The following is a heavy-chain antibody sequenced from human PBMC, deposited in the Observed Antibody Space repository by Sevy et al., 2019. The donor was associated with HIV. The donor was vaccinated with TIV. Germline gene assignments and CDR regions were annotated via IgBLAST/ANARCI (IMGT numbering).Heavy chain of an antibody. J-gene: IGHJ4*02. V-gene: IGHV3-66*01. Sequence: GGSLRLSCAASGFTVNSNYMTWVRQAPGKGLEGVSVIYSDGTTYHADSVKDRFTISRDNSKYTLYLQMNSLRAEDTAVYYCARGKSGYGYALNYWGQGTLVTVSS. CDR1: GFTVNSNY. CDR2: IYSDGTT. CDR3: ARGKSGYGYALNY. D-gene: IGHD5-18*01.